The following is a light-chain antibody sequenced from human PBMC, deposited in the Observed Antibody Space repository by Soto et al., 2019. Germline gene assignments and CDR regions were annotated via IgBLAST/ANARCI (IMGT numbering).Light chain of an antibody. Sequence: EIVLMQSPGTLSLSRGERATLSCRASQSVSSSYLAWYQQKPGQAPRLLIYGASSRATGIPDRFSGTGSGTDFTLSISRLEPEDFAMYYCQQYGTTPLTFGGGTKVDI. V-gene: IGKV3-20*01. CDR3: QQYGTTPLT. CDR1: QSVSSSY. J-gene: IGKJ4*01. CDR2: GAS.